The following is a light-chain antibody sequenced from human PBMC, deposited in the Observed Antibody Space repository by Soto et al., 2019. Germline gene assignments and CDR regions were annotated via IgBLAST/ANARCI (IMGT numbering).Light chain of an antibody. CDR1: SSDVGGYNY. J-gene: IGLJ1*01. CDR3: TSYTSSSLYV. Sequence: QSVLTQPASVSGSPGQSITISCTGTSSDVGGYNYVSWYQQHPGKAPKLMIYEVSNRPSGVSNRFSGSKSGNTASLPISGLQAEDEADYYCTSYTSSSLYVFGTGTTVTVL. CDR2: EVS. V-gene: IGLV2-14*01.